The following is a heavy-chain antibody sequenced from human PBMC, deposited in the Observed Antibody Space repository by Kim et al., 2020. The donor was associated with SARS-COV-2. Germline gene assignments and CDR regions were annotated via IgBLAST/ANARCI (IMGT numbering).Heavy chain of an antibody. CDR2: INHSGST. CDR1: GGSFSGYY. J-gene: IGHJ5*02. CDR3: ARRILAAYLKNWFDP. V-gene: IGHV4-34*01. D-gene: IGHD2-21*01. Sequence: SETLSLTCAVYGGSFSGYYWSWIRQPPGKGLEWIGEINHSGSTNYNPSLKSRVTISVDTSKNQFSLKLNSVTAADTAVYYCARRILAAYLKNWFDPWGQGTLVTVSS.